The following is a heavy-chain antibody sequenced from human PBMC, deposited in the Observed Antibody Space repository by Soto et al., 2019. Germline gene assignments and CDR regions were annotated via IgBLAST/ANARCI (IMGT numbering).Heavy chain of an antibody. V-gene: IGHV3-23*01. CDR3: AEVGIFVVVAAVPDAVDV. J-gene: IGHJ6*02. CDR1: EFTFSDYA. Sequence: EMQLLESGGGLVQPGGSLRLSCAASEFTFSDYAMAWVRQAPGRGLEWVSTISGRGGGTYYADSVKGRFTISRDNSKSTVFLQMRSLRAEDTALYFCAEVGIFVVVAAVPDAVDVWGHGTTVTVSS. CDR2: ISGRGGGT. D-gene: IGHD2-15*01.